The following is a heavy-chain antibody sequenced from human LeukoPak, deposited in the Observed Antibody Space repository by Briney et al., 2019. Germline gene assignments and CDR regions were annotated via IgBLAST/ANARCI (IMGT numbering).Heavy chain of an antibody. D-gene: IGHD3-10*01. Sequence: GGPLGLPCEASGFPFSTYWMSWARRAPGRGWRGVANIKQDGSEKYYVDSVKGRFTISRDNAKNSLYLQMNSLRAEDTAVYYCAREEYYYGSGSTIDYWGQGTLVTVSS. CDR3: AREEYYYGSGSTIDY. CDR1: GFPFSTYW. V-gene: IGHV3-7*01. CDR2: IKQDGSEK. J-gene: IGHJ4*02.